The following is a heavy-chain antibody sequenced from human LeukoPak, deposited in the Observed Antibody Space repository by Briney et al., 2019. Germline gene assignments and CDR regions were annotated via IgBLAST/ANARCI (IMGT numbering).Heavy chain of an antibody. Sequence: GGSLRLSCAASGFTFSSYSMNWVRQAPGKGLEWVSSISSSSSYIYYAYSGKGRFTISGDNAKNSLYLQMNSLRAEDTAVYYCARDSYYYGSGSFWFDPWGQGTLVTVSS. D-gene: IGHD3-10*01. CDR2: ISSSSSYI. CDR3: ARDSYYYGSGSFWFDP. CDR1: GFTFSSYS. V-gene: IGHV3-21*01. J-gene: IGHJ5*02.